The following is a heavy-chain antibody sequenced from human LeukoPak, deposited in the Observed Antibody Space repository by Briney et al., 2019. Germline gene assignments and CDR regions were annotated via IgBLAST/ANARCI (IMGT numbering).Heavy chain of an antibody. D-gene: IGHD3-22*01. CDR2: ISGSGGST. CDR3: AKGRYYHDNSDAFEI. J-gene: IGHJ3*02. V-gene: IGHV3-23*01. CDR1: GFTFSSYA. Sequence: PGGSLRLSCAASGFTFSSYAISWVRQAPGEGLEWVSAISGSGGSTYYTDSVKGRFTISRDNSKNTLYLQMNSLSAEDTAVYQCAKGRYYHDNSDAFEIWGQGTMVTVSS.